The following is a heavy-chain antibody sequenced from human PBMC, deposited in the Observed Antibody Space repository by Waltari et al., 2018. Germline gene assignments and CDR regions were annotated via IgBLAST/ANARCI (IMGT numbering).Heavy chain of an antibody. CDR1: GFTFSSYA. V-gene: IGHV3-30-3*01. J-gene: IGHJ6*02. D-gene: IGHD4-17*01. CDR3: ARDPEDYDYYYYYGMDV. CDR2: ISYDGSNK. Sequence: QVQLVESGGGVVQPGRSLSLSCAASGFTFSSYAMPWVRQAPGKGLEWVAVISYDGSNKYYADSVKGRFTISRDNSKNTLYLQMNSLRAEDTAVYYCARDPEDYDYYYYYGMDVWGQGTTVTVSS.